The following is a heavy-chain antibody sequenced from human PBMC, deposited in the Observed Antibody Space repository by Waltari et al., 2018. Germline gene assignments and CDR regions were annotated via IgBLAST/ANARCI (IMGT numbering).Heavy chain of an antibody. V-gene: IGHV3-9*03. J-gene: IGHJ4*02. CDR3: AKDTAVAGSGYFDY. Sequence: EVQLVESGGGLVQPGRSLRLSCAASGFTFDDSAMPWVRQAPGKGLEWVAGISWNSGSIGYADSVKGRFTISRDNAKNSLYLQMNSLRAEDMALYYCAKDTAVAGSGYFDYWGQGTLVTVSS. CDR2: ISWNSGSI. CDR1: GFTFDDSA. D-gene: IGHD6-19*01.